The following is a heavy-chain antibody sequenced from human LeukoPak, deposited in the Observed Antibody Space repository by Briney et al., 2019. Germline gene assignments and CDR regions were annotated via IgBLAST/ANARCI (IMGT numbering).Heavy chain of an antibody. CDR3: ARDLPYYSDSLGFSPPRDAFDI. J-gene: IGHJ3*02. D-gene: IGHD3-22*01. CDR2: ISSYNGNT. CDR1: GYTFISYG. V-gene: IGHV1-18*01. Sequence: GASVKVSCKASGYTFISYGISWVRQAPGQGLEWMGWISSYNGNTNYAQKLQGRVTMTTDTSTSTAYMELKSLRSDDTAVYYCARDLPYYSDSLGFSPPRDAFDIWGQGTMVTVSS.